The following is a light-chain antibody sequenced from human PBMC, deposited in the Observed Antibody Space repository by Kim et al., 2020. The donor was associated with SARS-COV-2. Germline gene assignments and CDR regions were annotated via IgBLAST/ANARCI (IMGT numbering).Light chain of an antibody. J-gene: IGLJ2*01. CDR3: ASWDDSLSGLV. CDR2: RSN. CDR1: SSNIGSDY. V-gene: IGLV1-47*01. Sequence: GRSVTISCYRSSSNIGSDYAYWYQQLPGTAPKVLIYRSNQRPSGVPDRFSGSKSDTSASLAISGLRSEDEGDYYCASWDDSLSGLVFGGGTKLTVL.